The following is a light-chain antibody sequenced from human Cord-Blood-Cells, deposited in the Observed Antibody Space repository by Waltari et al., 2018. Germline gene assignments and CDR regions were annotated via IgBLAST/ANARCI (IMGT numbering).Light chain of an antibody. CDR2: GAS. Sequence: DIVMTPRPAPLSVSPGERATLSCRASQCVSSNLAWYQQKPGQALRLLIYGASTRATGIPARFSGSGSGTEFTLTISSLQSEDFVVYYCQQYNNWPPFGPGTKVDIK. J-gene: IGKJ3*01. CDR3: QQYNNWPP. V-gene: IGKV3-15*01. CDR1: QCVSSN.